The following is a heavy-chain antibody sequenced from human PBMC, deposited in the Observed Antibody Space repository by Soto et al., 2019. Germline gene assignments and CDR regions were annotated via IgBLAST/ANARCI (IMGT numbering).Heavy chain of an antibody. Sequence: ASVKVSCKASGYTFTSYAMHWVRQAPGQRLEWMGWINAGNGNTKYSQKFQGRVTITRDTSASTAYMELSSLRSEDTAVYYCARWDIAAAGTTPNYWGQGTLVTVSS. J-gene: IGHJ4*02. CDR3: ARWDIAAAGTTPNY. CDR2: INAGNGNT. D-gene: IGHD6-13*01. V-gene: IGHV1-3*01. CDR1: GYTFTSYA.